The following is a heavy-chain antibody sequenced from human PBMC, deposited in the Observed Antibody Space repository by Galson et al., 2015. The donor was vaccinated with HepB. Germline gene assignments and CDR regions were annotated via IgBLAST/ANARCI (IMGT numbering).Heavy chain of an antibody. CDR3: ARLAPDVWGSYTNWFDP. CDR1: GFTFGNYW. CDR2: IYPGDSDT. D-gene: IGHD3-16*01. V-gene: IGHV5-51*01. Sequence: QSGAEVKKPGESLKISCKDSGFTFGNYWIAWVRKVPGKGLEWMGIIYPGDSDTRYSPSFQGQVTISDDKSISTAYLQWSSLKASDTAMYYCARLAPDVWGSYTNWFDPWGQGTLVTVSS. J-gene: IGHJ5*02.